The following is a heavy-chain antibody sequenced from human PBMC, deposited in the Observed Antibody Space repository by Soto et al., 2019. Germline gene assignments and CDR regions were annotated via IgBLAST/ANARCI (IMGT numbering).Heavy chain of an antibody. Sequence: GGSLRLSCAGSGFTFSDHYIDWVRQAPGKGLEWVGRARTKAKSYTTEYAASVKGRFTVSRDDSKNSVYLQMNSLKAEDTAVYYCARGAGLTTTLYYYGLDVWGQGTSVNVSS. D-gene: IGHD4-4*01. CDR1: GFTFSDHY. CDR2: ARTKAKSYTT. V-gene: IGHV3-72*01. J-gene: IGHJ6*02. CDR3: ARGAGLTTTLYYYGLDV.